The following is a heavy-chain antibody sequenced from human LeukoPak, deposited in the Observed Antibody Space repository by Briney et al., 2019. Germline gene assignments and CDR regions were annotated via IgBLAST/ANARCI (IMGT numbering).Heavy chain of an antibody. Sequence: PSETLSLTCTVSGGSIRSSSYYWGWIRQPPGKGLEWIGNVYYSGSSYCNPSLESRVTISVDSSKNQFSLKLTSVTAADTAIYYCATRSYFYHYMDVWGKGTTVTVSS. CDR2: VYYSGSS. CDR3: ATRSYFYHYMDV. CDR1: GGSIRSSSYY. V-gene: IGHV4-39*01. J-gene: IGHJ6*03.